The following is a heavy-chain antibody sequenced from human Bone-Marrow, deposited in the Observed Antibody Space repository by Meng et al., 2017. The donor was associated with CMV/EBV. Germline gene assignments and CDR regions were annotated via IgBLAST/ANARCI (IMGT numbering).Heavy chain of an antibody. CDR1: GYTLTELS. CDR3: ATEKGGPGSSSSYYYYGMDV. J-gene: IGHJ6*02. V-gene: IGHV1-24*01. CDR2: FDPEDGET. D-gene: IGHD6-6*01. Sequence: ASVKVSCKVSGYTLTELSMHWVRQAPGKGLEWMGGFDPEDGETIYAQKFQGRVTMTEDTSTDTAYMELSSLRSEDTAVYYCATEKGGPGSSSSYYYYGMDVWAQGTTVTVPS.